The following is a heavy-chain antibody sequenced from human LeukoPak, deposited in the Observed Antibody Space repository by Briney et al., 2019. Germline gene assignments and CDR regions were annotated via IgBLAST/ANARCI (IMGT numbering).Heavy chain of an antibody. CDR2: ISGSGGST. CDR1: GFTFSSYS. Sequence: GGSLRLSWAASGFTFSSYSMSWVRQAPGKGLEWVSAISGSGGSTYYADSVKGRFTISRDNSKNTLYLQMNSLRAEDTAVYYCAKGLTYYYDSSGYPVYWGQGTLVTVSS. CDR3: AKGLTYYYDSSGYPVY. J-gene: IGHJ4*02. V-gene: IGHV3-23*01. D-gene: IGHD3-22*01.